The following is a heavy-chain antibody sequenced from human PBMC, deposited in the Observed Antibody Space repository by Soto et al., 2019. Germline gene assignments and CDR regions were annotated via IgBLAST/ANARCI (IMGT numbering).Heavy chain of an antibody. Sequence: PGESLKISCAASGFTFSSYAMSWVRQAPGKGLEWVSATSGSGGSTYYADSVKGRFTISRDNSKNTLYLQMNSLRAEDTAVYYCARDRIAARLFRSPFDYWGQGTLVTVSS. D-gene: IGHD6-6*01. V-gene: IGHV3-23*01. J-gene: IGHJ4*02. CDR3: ARDRIAARLFRSPFDY. CDR2: TSGSGGST. CDR1: GFTFSSYA.